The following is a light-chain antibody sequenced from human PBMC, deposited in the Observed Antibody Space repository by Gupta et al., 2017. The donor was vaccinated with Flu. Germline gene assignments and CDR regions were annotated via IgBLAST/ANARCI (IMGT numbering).Light chain of an antibody. V-gene: IGLV1-44*01. CDR1: SSNIGRNT. CDR3: AAWDDSLNVL. Sequence: QPVLTPPPSASGTPGQRVTISCSGGSSNIGRNTVNWYQQLPGTAPKLLIYSNYLRPSGVPDRFSGSTSGTSASLAISGIQSEDEADYYCAAWDDSLNVLFGGGTKLTVL. J-gene: IGLJ3*02. CDR2: SNY.